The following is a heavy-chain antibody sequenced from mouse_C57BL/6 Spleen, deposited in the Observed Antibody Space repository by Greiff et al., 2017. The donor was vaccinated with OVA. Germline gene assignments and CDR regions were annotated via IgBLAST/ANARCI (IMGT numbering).Heavy chain of an antibody. CDR3: ATALYSAWFAY. Sequence: EVKLKESGPELVKPGASVKISCKASGYSFTDYNMNWVKQSNGKSLEWIGVINPNYGTTSYNQKFKGKATLTVDQSSSTAYMQLNSLTSEDSAVYYCATALYSAWFAYWGQGTLVTVSA. CDR2: INPNYGTT. J-gene: IGHJ3*01. V-gene: IGHV1-39*01. CDR1: GYSFTDYN. D-gene: IGHD2-12*01.